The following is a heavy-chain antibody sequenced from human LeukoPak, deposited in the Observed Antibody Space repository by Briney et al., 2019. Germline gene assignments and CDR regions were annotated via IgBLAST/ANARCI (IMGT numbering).Heavy chain of an antibody. Sequence: PGGSLRISCVASGFTFSTYAMSWVRQAPGKGLQWVSTISYSGGSTYYADSVKVRFTFSRDNSKNTLYLQLNTLRVEDTATYYYATHFAMATDIRIFDSWGQGSLVTVSS. J-gene: IGHJ4*02. CDR3: ATHFAMATDIRIFDS. D-gene: IGHD5-24*01. CDR2: ISYSGGST. V-gene: IGHV3-23*01. CDR1: GFTFSTYA.